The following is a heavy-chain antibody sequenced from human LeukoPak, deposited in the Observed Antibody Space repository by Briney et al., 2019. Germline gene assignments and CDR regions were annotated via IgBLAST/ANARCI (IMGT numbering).Heavy chain of an antibody. V-gene: IGHV3-23*01. D-gene: IGHD5-12*01. CDR2: ISSNVNTM. CDR3: AKSKWPHFDY. J-gene: IGHJ4*02. Sequence: GGSLRLSCAASRFTFSIYTISSVPQAPGKGLEWVSGISSNVNTMYYADPVKGRFTVSRDNSKNTLHLQMNSLRAEDTAVYYCAKSKWPHFDYWGQGTLVTVSS. CDR1: RFTFSIYT.